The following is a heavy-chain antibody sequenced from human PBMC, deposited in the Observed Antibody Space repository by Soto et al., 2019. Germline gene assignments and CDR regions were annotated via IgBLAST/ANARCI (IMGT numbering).Heavy chain of an antibody. D-gene: IGHD3-3*01. V-gene: IGHV4-31*03. CDR1: GGSISSGGYY. J-gene: IGHJ4*02. CDR3: ARGGDDFWSGYYGY. CDR2: IYYSGST. Sequence: NPSETLSLTCTVSGGSISSGGYYWSWIRQHPGKGLEWIGYIYYSGSTYYNPSLKSRVTISVDTSKNQFSLKLSSVTAADTAVYYCARGGDDFWSGYYGYWGQGTRVTVSS.